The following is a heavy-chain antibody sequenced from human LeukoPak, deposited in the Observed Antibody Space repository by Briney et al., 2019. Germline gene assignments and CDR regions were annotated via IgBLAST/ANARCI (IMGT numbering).Heavy chain of an antibody. J-gene: IGHJ3*02. V-gene: IGHV4-59*01. D-gene: IGHD3-10*01. CDR3: ARDSGSYYISDAFDI. Sequence: SETLSLTCTVSGGSISSYYWSWLRQPPGKGLEWIGYIYYSGSTNYNPSLKSRVAISVDTSKNQFSLKLSSVTAADTAVYYCARDSGSYYISDAFDIWGQGTMVTVSS. CDR2: IYYSGST. CDR1: GGSISSYY.